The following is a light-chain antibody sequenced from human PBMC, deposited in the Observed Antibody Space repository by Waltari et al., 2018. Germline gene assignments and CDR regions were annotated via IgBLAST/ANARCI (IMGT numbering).Light chain of an antibody. V-gene: IGLV2-11*01. CDR1: TNELGSYNY. CDR2: DVT. CDR3: CSCAGSYTRV. Sequence: SALTQPRSVSGSPGQSVTISCTGTTNELGSYNYVSWYQQNPGKAPKLIILDVTKPTFVVPDRLSGPKSGHTASLTISGLRAEEESEYSCCSCAGSYTRVIGGGTTLTVV. J-gene: IGLJ2*01.